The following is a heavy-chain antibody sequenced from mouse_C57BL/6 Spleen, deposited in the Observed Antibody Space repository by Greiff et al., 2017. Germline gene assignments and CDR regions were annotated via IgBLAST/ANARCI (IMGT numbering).Heavy chain of an antibody. D-gene: IGHD1-1*01. J-gene: IGHJ3*01. CDR3: ARYGAY. V-gene: IGHV1-54*01. CDR2: INPGSGGT. CDR1: GYAFTNYL. Sequence: QVQLQQSGAELVRPGTSVKVSCKASGYAFTNYLIEWVKQRPGQGLEWIGVINPGSGGTNYNEKFKGKATLTADKSSSTAYMQLSSLTSEDSAVYFCARYGAYWGQGTLVTVSA.